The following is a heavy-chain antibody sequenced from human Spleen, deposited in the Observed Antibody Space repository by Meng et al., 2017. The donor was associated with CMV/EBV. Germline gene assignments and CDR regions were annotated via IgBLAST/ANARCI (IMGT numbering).Heavy chain of an antibody. CDR2: IYYSGST. CDR1: AGSISSGDYY. D-gene: IGHD5-24*01. J-gene: IGHJ4*02. V-gene: IGHV4-30-4*08. Sequence: QLRLLESGPGLGRPSETLSLTCTVPAGSISSGDYYWSWIRQPPGKGLEWIGYIYYSGSTYYNPSLKSRVTISVDTSKNQFSLKLSSVTAADTAVYYCARAREMATIIDYWGQGTLVTVSS. CDR3: ARAREMATIIDY.